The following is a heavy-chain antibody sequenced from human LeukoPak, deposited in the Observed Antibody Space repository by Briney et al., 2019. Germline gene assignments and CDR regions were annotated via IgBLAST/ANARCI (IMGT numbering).Heavy chain of an antibody. Sequence: GGSPRLSCAASGFTFSSYGMHWVRQAPGKGLEWVAVISYDGSNKYYADSVKGRFTISRDNSKNTLYLQMNSLRAEDTAVYYCVARSSQLGYCSGGSCYFDYWGQGTLVTVSS. CDR2: ISYDGSNK. CDR3: VARSSQLGYCSGGSCYFDY. J-gene: IGHJ4*02. V-gene: IGHV3-30*03. CDR1: GFTFSSYG. D-gene: IGHD2-15*01.